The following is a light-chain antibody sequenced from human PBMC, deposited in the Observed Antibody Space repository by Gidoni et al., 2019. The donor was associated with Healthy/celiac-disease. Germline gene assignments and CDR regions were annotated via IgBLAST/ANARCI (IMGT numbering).Light chain of an antibody. CDR1: QSVSSSY. V-gene: IGKV3-20*01. J-gene: IGKJ1*01. CDR3: QQYGSSQWT. Sequence: EMVLTQSPGTLSLSPGERATLSCRASQSVSSSYVAWYQQKPGQAPRLLIYGASSRATGIPDRFSGSGSGTDFTLTISRLEPEDFAVYYCQQYGSSQWTFGQGTKVEIK. CDR2: GAS.